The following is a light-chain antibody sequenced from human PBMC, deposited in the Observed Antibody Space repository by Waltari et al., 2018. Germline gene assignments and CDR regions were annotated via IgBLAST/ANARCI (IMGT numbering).Light chain of an antibody. V-gene: IGKV1-9*01. CDR2: AAS. CDR1: KGISSY. Sequence: DIQLTQSPSFLSASVGDRVTITCRASKGISSYLAWYQQKPGKAPKVLTYAASTLQSGVPSRFSGSGSGTEFTLTISSLQPEDFATYYCQQLHSYAHSAFGPGTKVDIK. CDR3: QQLHSYAHSA. J-gene: IGKJ3*01.